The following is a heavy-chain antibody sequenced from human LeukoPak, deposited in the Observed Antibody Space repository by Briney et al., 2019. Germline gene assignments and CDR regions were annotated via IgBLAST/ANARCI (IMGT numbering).Heavy chain of an antibody. D-gene: IGHD3-3*01. J-gene: IGHJ4*02. CDR1: GYSFTGFY. CDR2: INPNSGGP. V-gene: IGHV1-2*02. Sequence: ASVKVSCKASGYSFTGFYIHWVRQAPGQGLEWMGWINPNSGGPKYAQKFQGRVTMTRDTSISTAYMELSRLKSDDTAAYFCARRVGVIGATWPFDYWGQGTLVTVSS. CDR3: ARRVGVIGATWPFDY.